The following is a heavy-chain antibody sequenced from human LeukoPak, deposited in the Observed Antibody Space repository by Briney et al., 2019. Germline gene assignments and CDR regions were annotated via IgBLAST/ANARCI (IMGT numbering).Heavy chain of an antibody. CDR2: ISGSGGST. J-gene: IGHJ4*02. CDR1: GFTFSSYA. D-gene: IGHD3-22*01. Sequence: GGSLRLSCAASGFTFSSYAMSWVRQAPGKGLEWVSAISGSGGSTYYADSVKGRFTISRDNSKNTLHLQMNSLRAEDTAVYYCARGVYYDSSGYYSEWGQGTLVTVSS. CDR3: ARGVYYDSSGYYSE. V-gene: IGHV3-23*01.